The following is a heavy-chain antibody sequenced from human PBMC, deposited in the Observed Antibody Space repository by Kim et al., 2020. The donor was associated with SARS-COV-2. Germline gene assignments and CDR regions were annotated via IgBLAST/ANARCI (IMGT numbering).Heavy chain of an antibody. J-gene: IGHJ4*02. D-gene: IGHD3-10*01. CDR3: ARLSSGSRPNCDS. V-gene: IGHV4-59*12. Sequence: NPSHTRRATISGDTSKNQFSLKLNSGTAADTAVYYCARLSSGSRPNCDSWGQGTLVTISS.